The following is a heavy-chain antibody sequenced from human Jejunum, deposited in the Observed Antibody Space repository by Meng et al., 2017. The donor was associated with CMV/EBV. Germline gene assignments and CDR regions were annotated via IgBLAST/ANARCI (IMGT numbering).Heavy chain of an antibody. CDR3: ARDYCSSTSCYTENWFDP. J-gene: IGHJ5*02. CDR2: TSSRGGTT. CDR1: SSHA. Sequence: SSHAMYWVRQAPGKGLEWVSGTSSRGGTTYYADSVKGRFIISRDNAKNSLYLQMNSLRAEDTAVYYCARDYCSSTSCYTENWFDPWGQGTLVTVSS. V-gene: IGHV3-23*01. D-gene: IGHD2-2*02.